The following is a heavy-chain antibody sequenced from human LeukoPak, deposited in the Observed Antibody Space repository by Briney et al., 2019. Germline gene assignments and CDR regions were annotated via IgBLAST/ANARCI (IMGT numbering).Heavy chain of an antibody. Sequence: GGSLRLTCAASGFTFSSYAMRWVRQAPGKGLEWVAVISYDGSNKYYADSVKGRFTISRDNSKNTLYLKLNRLRSEDTAVYYCARDNGCCFVAGTFDYWGQGTLVTVSS. D-gene: IGHD6-13*01. CDR2: ISYDGSNK. CDR3: ARDNGCCFVAGTFDY. V-gene: IGHV3-30*04. CDR1: GFTFSSYA. J-gene: IGHJ4*02.